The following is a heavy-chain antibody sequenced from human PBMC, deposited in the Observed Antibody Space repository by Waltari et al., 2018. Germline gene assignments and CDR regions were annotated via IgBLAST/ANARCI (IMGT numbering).Heavy chain of an antibody. D-gene: IGHD3-16*01. J-gene: IGHJ4*02. V-gene: IGHV3-74*01. CDR1: GLPLSGYW. CDR3: ARSDYTDF. Sequence: EVQLVESGGGLVQPGGSLRLSCIASGLPLSGYWMHWVRQAPGKGLVWVSRVKYDGTETTYADSVKGRFTSSRDNARNTLYLQMNSLRAEDTAVYYCARSDYTDFWGLGTLVTVSS. CDR2: VKYDGTET.